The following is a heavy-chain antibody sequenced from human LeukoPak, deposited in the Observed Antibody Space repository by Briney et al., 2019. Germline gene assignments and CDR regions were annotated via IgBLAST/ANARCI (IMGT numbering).Heavy chain of an antibody. D-gene: IGHD6-19*01. Sequence: PGGSLRLSCAASGFTFSSYGMHWVRQAPGKGLEWVALISYDGSHKYYVDSVKGRFTISRDNSKNTLYLQMNSLRPEDTAVYYCAKAGQWLAPGDYWGQGTLVTVSS. V-gene: IGHV3-30*18. CDR1: GFTFSSYG. J-gene: IGHJ4*02. CDR2: ISYDGSHK. CDR3: AKAGQWLAPGDY.